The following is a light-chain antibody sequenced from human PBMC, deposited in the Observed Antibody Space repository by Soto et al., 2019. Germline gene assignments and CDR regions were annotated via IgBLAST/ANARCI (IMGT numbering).Light chain of an antibody. Sequence: DIQLTQSPSSLSASVGDRVTIACRASQRISTSLNWYQQKPGKAPKLMIYAATTLQSGVPSRFSGSGSGAEFTLTISSLQPEDSATYYCQQKYDTFYSFGQGTRGEIK. CDR1: QRISTS. CDR3: QQKYDTFYS. J-gene: IGKJ2*03. V-gene: IGKV1-39*01. CDR2: AAT.